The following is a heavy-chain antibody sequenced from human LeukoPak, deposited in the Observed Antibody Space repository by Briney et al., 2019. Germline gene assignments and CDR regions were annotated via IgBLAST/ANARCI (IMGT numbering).Heavy chain of an antibody. CDR1: GFTFSSYS. CDR3: ARVPPGVVPAAIAHSYYFDY. CDR2: ISSSSSYI. V-gene: IGHV3-21*01. D-gene: IGHD2-2*02. Sequence: GGSLRLSCAASGFTFSSYSMNWVRQTPGKGLEWVSSISSSSSYIYYADSVKGRFTISRDNAKNSLYLQMNSLRAEDTAVYYCARVPPGVVPAAIAHSYYFDYWGQGTLVTVSS. J-gene: IGHJ4*02.